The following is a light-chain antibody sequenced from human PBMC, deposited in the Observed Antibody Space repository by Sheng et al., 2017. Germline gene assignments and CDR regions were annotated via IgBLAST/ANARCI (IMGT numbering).Light chain of an antibody. J-gene: IGKJ2*03. CDR2: DAS. CDR1: QYINNK. V-gene: IGKV3-15*01. Sequence: EIVLTQSPGTLSLSPGERATLSCRASQYINNKLAWYQQKPGQAPRLLIFDASTRAAGVPVRFTGSGSGTEFTLTISNLQSEDFAVYFCQQYKDWPPRSFGQGTKLEIK. CDR3: QQYKDWPPRS.